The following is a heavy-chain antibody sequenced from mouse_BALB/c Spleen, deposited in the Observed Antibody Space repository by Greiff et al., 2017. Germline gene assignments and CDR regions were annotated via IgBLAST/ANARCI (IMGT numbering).Heavy chain of an antibody. D-gene: IGHD2-1*01. J-gene: IGHJ3*01. CDR3: ARKVNGNTWFAY. V-gene: IGHV4-1*02. Sequence: EVQLQQSGGGLVQPGGSLKLSCAASGFDFSRYWMSWVRQAPGKGLEWIGEINPDSSTINYTPSLKDKFIISRDNAKNTLYLQMSKVRSEDTALYYCARKVNGNTWFAYWGQGTLVTVSA. CDR1: GFDFSRYW. CDR2: INPDSSTI.